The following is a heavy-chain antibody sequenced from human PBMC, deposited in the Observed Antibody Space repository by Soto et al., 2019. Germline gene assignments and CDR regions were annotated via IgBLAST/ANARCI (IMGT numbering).Heavy chain of an antibody. V-gene: IGHV3-23*01. CDR1: GFNFKAYA. J-gene: IGHJ4*02. CDR2: ITATDGKT. CDR3: AKDEGTSSTVFDY. Sequence: EVQLLESGGASVQPGGSLRLSCVASGFNFKAYAMGWVRQAPGKGLEWVSGITATDGKTYYADSVRGRFTISRDNSRNSLFLQMNGLRPEDSALYYCAKDEGTSSTVFDYWGQGTLVTVSS. D-gene: IGHD6-6*01.